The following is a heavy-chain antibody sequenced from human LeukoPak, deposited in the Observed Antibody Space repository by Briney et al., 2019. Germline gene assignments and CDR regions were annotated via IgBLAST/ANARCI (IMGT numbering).Heavy chain of an antibody. Sequence: IPGGSLRLSCAASGFTFSSYSMNWVRQAPGKGLEWVSSISSSSSYIYYADSVKGRFTISRDNAKNSLYLQMNSLRAEDTAVYYCASDFIGWLSLDYWGQGTLVTVSS. D-gene: IGHD6-19*01. CDR2: ISSSSSYI. CDR3: ASDFIGWLSLDY. V-gene: IGHV3-21*01. CDR1: GFTFSSYS. J-gene: IGHJ4*02.